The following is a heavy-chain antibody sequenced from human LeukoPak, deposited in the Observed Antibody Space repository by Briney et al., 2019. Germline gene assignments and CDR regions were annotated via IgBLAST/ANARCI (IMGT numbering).Heavy chain of an antibody. CDR3: AIWFDGDYDGDPAFDY. CDR1: GFTVSSNY. Sequence: GGSLRLSCAASGFTVSSNYMSWVRQAPGKGLEWVSVIYSGGSTYYADSVKGRFTISRDNSKNTLYLQMNSLRAEDTAVYYCAIWFDGDYDGDPAFDYWGQGTLVTVSS. J-gene: IGHJ4*02. D-gene: IGHD4-17*01. CDR2: IYSGGST. V-gene: IGHV3-66*01.